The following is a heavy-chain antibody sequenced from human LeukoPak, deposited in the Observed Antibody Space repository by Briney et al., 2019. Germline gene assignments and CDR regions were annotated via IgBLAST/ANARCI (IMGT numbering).Heavy chain of an antibody. J-gene: IGHJ4*02. CDR3: ARAGNRATSFDY. D-gene: IGHD2-15*01. Sequence: PGGSLRLSCAASGFTFSSYAMSWVRQAPGKGLEWVSAISGSGGSTYYADSVKGRFTISRDNSKNTLYLQMNSLRAGDTAVYYCARAGNRATSFDYWGQGTLVTVSS. CDR1: GFTFSSYA. V-gene: IGHV3-23*01. CDR2: ISGSGGST.